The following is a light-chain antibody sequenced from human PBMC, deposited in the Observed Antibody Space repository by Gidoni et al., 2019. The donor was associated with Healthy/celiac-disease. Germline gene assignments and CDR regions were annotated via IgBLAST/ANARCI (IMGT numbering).Light chain of an antibody. CDR1: QGLLHSNGYNY. CDR3: MQALQTPYT. J-gene: IGKJ2*01. Sequence: DTVVSQSPLSLPVTPGEPASISCRSSQGLLHSNGYNYLDWYLQKPGQSRQLLYPLGTNPASGVPSRISGRGAGADSTLKSSRVEADDVGVYCCMQALQTPYTFGQGTKLDIK. V-gene: IGKV2-28*01. CDR2: LGT.